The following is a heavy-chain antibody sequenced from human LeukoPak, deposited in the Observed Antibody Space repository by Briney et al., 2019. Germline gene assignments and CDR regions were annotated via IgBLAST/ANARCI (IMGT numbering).Heavy chain of an antibody. CDR3: ARQSFAPFQVGPETPIES. CDR2: IYTGGST. D-gene: IGHD1-26*01. V-gene: IGHV3-66*04. Sequence: GGSLRLSCAASGFTVSSNYMSWVRQAPGKGLEWVSAIYTGGSTYYAGSVKGRFTISRDNSKNTLYLQMNSLRAEDTAVYYCARQSFAPFQVGPETPIESWGQGTLVIVSS. CDR1: GFTVSSNY. J-gene: IGHJ4*02.